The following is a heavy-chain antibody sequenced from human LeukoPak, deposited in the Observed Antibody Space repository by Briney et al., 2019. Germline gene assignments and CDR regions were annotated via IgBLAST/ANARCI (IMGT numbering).Heavy chain of an antibody. Sequence: SETLSLTCTVSGGSVSSGSYYWSWTRQPPGKGLEWIGYIYYSASTNYNPSLKSRVTISVDTSNNQFSLKPSSVTAADTAVYYCARGSRGYSYGWGQGTLVTVSS. CDR2: IYYSAST. V-gene: IGHV4-61*01. J-gene: IGHJ4*02. D-gene: IGHD5-18*01. CDR3: ARGSRGYSYG. CDR1: GGSVSSGSYY.